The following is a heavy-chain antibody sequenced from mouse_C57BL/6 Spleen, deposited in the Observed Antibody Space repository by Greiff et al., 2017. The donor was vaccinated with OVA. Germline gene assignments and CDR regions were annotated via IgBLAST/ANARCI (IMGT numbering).Heavy chain of an antibody. V-gene: IGHV14-4*01. CDR2: IDPENGDT. D-gene: IGHD1-1*01. Sequence: EVKLMESGAELVRPGASVKLSCTASGFNIKDDYMHWVKQRPEQGLEWIGWIDPENGDTEYASKFQGKATITADTSSNTAYLQLSSLTSEDTAVYNCTTWITTVVATRGYFDYWGQGTTLTVSS. J-gene: IGHJ2*01. CDR3: TTWITTVVATRGYFDY. CDR1: GFNIKDDY.